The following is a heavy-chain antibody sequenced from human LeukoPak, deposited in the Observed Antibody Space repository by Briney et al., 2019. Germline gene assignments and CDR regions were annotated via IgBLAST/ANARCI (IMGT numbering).Heavy chain of an antibody. CDR2: INHSGST. CDR3: ARGPRGWELLGVRFGS. Sequence: SETLSLTCAVYAGSFSGYYCSWIRQPPGKGLEWLGEINHSGSTNYNPSLKSRVTISVDTSKNQFSLKLSSVTAADTAVYYCARGPRGWELLGVRFGSWGQGTLVTVSS. CDR1: AGSFSGYY. V-gene: IGHV4-34*01. D-gene: IGHD1-26*01. J-gene: IGHJ4*02.